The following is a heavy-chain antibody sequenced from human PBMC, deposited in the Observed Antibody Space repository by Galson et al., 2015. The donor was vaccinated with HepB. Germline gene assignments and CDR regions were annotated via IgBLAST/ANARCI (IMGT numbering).Heavy chain of an antibody. CDR1: GYTFTSYG. V-gene: IGHV1-18*01. CDR3: ARGRPYYDFWSGSPYYFDY. Sequence: SVKVSCKASGYTFTSYGISWVRQAPGQGLEWMGWISVHNGNTKYAQNLQGRVTMTTDTSTGTAYMELKSLRSDDTAVYYCARGRPYYDFWSGSPYYFDYWGQGTLVTVSS. D-gene: IGHD3-3*01. CDR2: ISVHNGNT. J-gene: IGHJ4*02.